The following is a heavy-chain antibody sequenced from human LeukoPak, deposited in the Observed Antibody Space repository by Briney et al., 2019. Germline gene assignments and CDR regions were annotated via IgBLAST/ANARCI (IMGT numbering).Heavy chain of an antibody. CDR2: IDPSDSYT. Sequence: GESLKISCKGSGYMFTSYWISWVRQMPEKGLEWMGRIDPSDSYTNYSPSFQGHVTISADKSISTAYLQWSSLKASDTAMYSCARTMITFGGVIVTHFDYWGQGTLVTVSS. D-gene: IGHD3-16*02. V-gene: IGHV5-10-1*01. CDR3: ARTMITFGGVIVTHFDY. J-gene: IGHJ4*02. CDR1: GYMFTSYW.